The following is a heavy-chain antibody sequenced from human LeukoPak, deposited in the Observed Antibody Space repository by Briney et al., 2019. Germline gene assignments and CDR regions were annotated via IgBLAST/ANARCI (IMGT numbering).Heavy chain of an antibody. CDR3: ARGYSSNWRDFFDS. V-gene: IGHV1-46*01. D-gene: IGHD6-13*01. Sequence: ASVKVSCKASGYTFSSYYMHWLRQAPGQGLEWMGIISPSTGGTTFAQKFQGSVTMTRDTSTSTVYMELSSLRSEDTALYYCARGYSSNWRDFFDSWGQVTLLTVSS. CDR1: GYTFSSYY. J-gene: IGHJ4*02. CDR2: ISPSTGGT.